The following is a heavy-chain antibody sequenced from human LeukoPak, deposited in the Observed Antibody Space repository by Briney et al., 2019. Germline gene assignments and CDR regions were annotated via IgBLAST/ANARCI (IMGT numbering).Heavy chain of an antibody. D-gene: IGHD1-26*01. CDR3: AKDTYSTSPYYFDY. V-gene: IGHV3-23*01. J-gene: IGHJ4*02. CDR1: GFTFNNYA. CDR2: ISSGSST. Sequence: GGSLRLSCAAAGFTFNNYAMSWVRQAPGKGLKWVSGISSGSSTYYADSVKGRFTISRDNSKNTLYLQMNSLRAEVTAVYYCAKDTYSTSPYYFDYWGQGTLVTVSS.